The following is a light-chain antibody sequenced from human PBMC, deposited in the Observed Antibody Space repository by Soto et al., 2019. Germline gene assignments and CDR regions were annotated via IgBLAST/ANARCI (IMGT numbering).Light chain of an antibody. J-gene: IGKJ3*01. V-gene: IGKV3-11*01. CDR1: QSVNTY. CDR2: DAS. Sequence: EIVLTQSPATLSLSLGERVTLSCRASQSVNTYLAWYQQKPGQAPRLLIYDASKRATGTPARFSGSGSGTDFTLTISSLEPEDLAVYYCQQRTIWPPGFTFGPGTQGDIK. CDR3: QQRTIWPPGFT.